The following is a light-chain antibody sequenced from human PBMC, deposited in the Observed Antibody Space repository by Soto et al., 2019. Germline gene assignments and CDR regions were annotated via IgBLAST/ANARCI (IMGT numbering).Light chain of an antibody. V-gene: IGKV3-20*01. CDR1: QSVSTNS. Sequence: EIVLTQSPGTLSLSPGERATLSCRASQSVSTNSLAWYQQKPGQAPRLVIHGASSRATGIPDRFSGSGSETDFTLTISRLEPEDFAVYYCQQFGTSSVTCGGGTKVEIK. J-gene: IGKJ4*01. CDR3: QQFGTSSVT. CDR2: GAS.